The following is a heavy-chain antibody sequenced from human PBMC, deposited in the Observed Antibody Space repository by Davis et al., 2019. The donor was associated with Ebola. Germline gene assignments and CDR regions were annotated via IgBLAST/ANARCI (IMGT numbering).Heavy chain of an antibody. V-gene: IGHV3-21*01. J-gene: IGHJ4*02. Sequence: GESLKISCAASGFTFSSYSMNWVRQAPGKGLEWVSSISSSSSYIYYADSVKGRFTISRDNAKNSLYLQMNSLRDEDTAVYYCASSLRYDFWSGYSDYWGQGTLVTVSS. D-gene: IGHD3-3*01. CDR1: GFTFSSYS. CDR3: ASSLRYDFWSGYSDY. CDR2: ISSSSSYI.